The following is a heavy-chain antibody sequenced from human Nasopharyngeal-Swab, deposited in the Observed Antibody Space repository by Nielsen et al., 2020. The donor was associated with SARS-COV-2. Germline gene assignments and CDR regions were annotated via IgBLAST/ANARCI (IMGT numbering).Heavy chain of an antibody. D-gene: IGHD3-3*01. CDR1: GFTFSDYW. Sequence: GESLKISCAASGFTFSDYWMHWVRQVPGKGLVWVSRINSDGSSTSYADSVQGRFTISRDNAKKTLYLQMNSLRAEDTAVYYCVRVRAPSFGVVTFFEYWDQGTLVTVSS. CDR2: INSDGSST. CDR3: VRVRAPSFGVVTFFEY. J-gene: IGHJ4*02. V-gene: IGHV3-74*01.